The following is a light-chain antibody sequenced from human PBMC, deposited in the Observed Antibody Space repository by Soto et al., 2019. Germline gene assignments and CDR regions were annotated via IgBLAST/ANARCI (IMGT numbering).Light chain of an antibody. CDR2: DVS. V-gene: IGKV1-5*01. CDR3: QQYDYSRT. CDR1: QSIAAS. J-gene: IGKJ1*01. Sequence: DVQMTQSPSTLSASVGDSVTITCRASQSIAASLAWYQLKPGEAPKLLIYDVSNLESGLPSRFSGSGSGTEFSLTFRSLHPDDFATYYCQQYDYSRTFGQGTKVEIK.